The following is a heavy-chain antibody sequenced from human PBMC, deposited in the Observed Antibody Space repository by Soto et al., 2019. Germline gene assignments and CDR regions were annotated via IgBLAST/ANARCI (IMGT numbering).Heavy chain of an antibody. CDR2: ISSSSSTI. CDR1: GFTFSSYS. J-gene: IGHJ5*02. Sequence: EVQLVESGGGLVQPGGSLRLSCAASGFTFSSYSMNWVRQAPGKGLEWVSYISSSSSTIYYADSVKGRFTISRDNAKNSLYLQMNSLRAEDTAVYYCARDRGGVVVAATALKPPTESPFDPWGQGTLVTVSS. CDR3: ARDRGGVVVAATALKPPTESPFDP. D-gene: IGHD2-15*01. V-gene: IGHV3-48*01.